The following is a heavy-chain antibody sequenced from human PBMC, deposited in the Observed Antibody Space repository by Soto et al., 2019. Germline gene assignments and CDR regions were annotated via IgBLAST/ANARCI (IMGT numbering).Heavy chain of an antibody. CDR3: TKVSCGSLDP. J-gene: IGHJ5*02. V-gene: IGHV4-39*01. D-gene: IGHD5-12*01. CDR2: AYYSGNT. CDR1: GGSISSSGFS. Sequence: PSETLSLTCTVSGGSISSSGFSRGWVRQPPGKRLEWIGCAYYSGNTYYNPSLKSRVTISVDTSGNQFSLRLNSVTAADTAVYYCTKVSCGSLDPCGQGTLVTVYS.